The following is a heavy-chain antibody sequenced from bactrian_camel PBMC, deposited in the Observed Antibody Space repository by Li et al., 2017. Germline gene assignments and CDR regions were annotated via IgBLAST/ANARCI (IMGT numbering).Heavy chain of an antibody. Sequence: HVQLVESGGGSVQAGGSLRLSCAFDAYTPANVRMAWFRQAPGKEREGVARIATGSGNTYYADSVKGRFTISPGNATNTVSLQMNSLKPEDTAMYYCAADRMACLRPSVQVAAYNFWGQGTQVTVS. CDR1: AYTPANVR. J-gene: IGHJ4*01. CDR2: IATGSGNT. CDR3: AADRMACLRPSVQVAAYNF. V-gene: IGHV3S1*01.